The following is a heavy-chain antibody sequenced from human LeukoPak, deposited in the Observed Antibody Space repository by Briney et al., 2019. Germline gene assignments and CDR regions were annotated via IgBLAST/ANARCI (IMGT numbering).Heavy chain of an antibody. D-gene: IGHD4-23*01. CDR3: AKDYSVVTPYYYYGMDV. CDR2: ISAYNGNT. CDR1: GYTFTSYG. V-gene: IGHV1-18*01. J-gene: IGHJ6*02. Sequence: ASVKVSCKASGYTFTSYGISWVRQAPGQGLEWMGWISAYNGNTNYAQKLQGRVTITTDTSTSTAYMELRSLRSDDTAVYYCAKDYSVVTPYYYYGMDVWGQGTTVTVSS.